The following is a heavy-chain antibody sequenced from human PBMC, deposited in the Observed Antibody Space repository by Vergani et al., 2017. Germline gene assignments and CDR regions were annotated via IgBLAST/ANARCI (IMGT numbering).Heavy chain of an antibody. Sequence: EVQLVQSGAEVKKPGESLRISCKGSGYSFTSYWISWVRQMPGKGLEWMGRIDPSDSYTNYSPSFQGHVTISADKSISTAYLQWSSLKAADTAMYYCARFLVVAAAGGYYYDGMDVWGQGTTVTVSS. CDR3: ARFLVVAAAGGYYYDGMDV. V-gene: IGHV5-10-1*03. J-gene: IGHJ6*02. D-gene: IGHD2-2*01. CDR1: GYSFTSYW. CDR2: IDPSDSYT.